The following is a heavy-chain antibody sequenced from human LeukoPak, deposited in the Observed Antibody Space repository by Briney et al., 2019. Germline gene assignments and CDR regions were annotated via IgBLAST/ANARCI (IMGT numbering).Heavy chain of an antibody. CDR2: VSGTGGST. V-gene: IGHV3-23*01. CDR1: GFTFSNYA. J-gene: IGHJ3*02. Sequence: PGGSLRLSCAASGFTFSNYAMSWVRQAPGKGLEWVSSVSGTGGSTNYADSVKGRFTISRDNSKNTLYLQMNSLRAEDTAIYYCTGGGWSTDAFDIWDQGTVVTVSS. D-gene: IGHD6-19*01. CDR3: TGGGWSTDAFDI.